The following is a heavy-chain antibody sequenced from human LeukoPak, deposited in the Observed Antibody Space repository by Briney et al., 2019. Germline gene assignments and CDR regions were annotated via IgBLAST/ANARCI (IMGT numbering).Heavy chain of an antibody. CDR2: IWYDGSNK. Sequence: ESGGGVVQPGRSLRLSCAASGFTFSSYGMHWVRQAPGKGLEWVAVIWYDGSNKYYADSVKGRFTISRDNSKNTLYLQMNSLRAEDTAVYYCAGVQVHSSGLDYWGQGTLVTVSS. V-gene: IGHV3-33*01. J-gene: IGHJ4*02. CDR3: AGVQVHSSGLDY. D-gene: IGHD3-22*01. CDR1: GFTFSSYG.